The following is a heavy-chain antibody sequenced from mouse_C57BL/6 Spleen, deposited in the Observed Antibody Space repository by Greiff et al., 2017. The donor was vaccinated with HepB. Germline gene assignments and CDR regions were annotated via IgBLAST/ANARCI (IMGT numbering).Heavy chain of an antibody. D-gene: IGHD1-1*01. CDR2: IYPGDGDT. V-gene: IGHV1-82*01. Sequence: VMLVESGPELVKPGASVKISCKASGYSFSSSWMNWVKQRPGKGLEWIGRIYPGDGDTNYNGKFKGKATLTADKSSSTAYMQLSSLTSEDSAVYFCACYYYGSFDYWGQGTTLTVSS. CDR3: ACYYYGSFDY. CDR1: GYSFSSSW. J-gene: IGHJ2*01.